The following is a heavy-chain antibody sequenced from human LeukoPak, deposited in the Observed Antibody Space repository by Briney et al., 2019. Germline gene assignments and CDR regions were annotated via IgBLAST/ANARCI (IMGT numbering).Heavy chain of an antibody. V-gene: IGHV3-23*01. J-gene: IGHJ4*02. CDR1: GITFTSYA. CDR3: ARGTLYDFWSGPTHYFDY. CDR2: ISGSGDSS. Sequence: GGSLRLPCAASGITFTSYAMTWVRQAPGKGLEWVSSISGSGDSSYYADSVKGRFTISRDNSKNTLYLQMNSLRAEDTAVYYCARGTLYDFWSGPTHYFDYWGQGTLVTVSS. D-gene: IGHD3-3*01.